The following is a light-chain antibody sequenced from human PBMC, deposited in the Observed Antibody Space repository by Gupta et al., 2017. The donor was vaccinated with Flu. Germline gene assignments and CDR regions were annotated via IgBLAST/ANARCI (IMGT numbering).Light chain of an antibody. Sequence: EIVMTQSPATLSVSPGERVTLSCRASQSVSSNLAWYQQKPGQAPRLLIYASSTRATGVPARFSGSGSGTEFTLTISSRQSEDFAVYYCQQYNNWREYSFGQGTKLEIK. J-gene: IGKJ2*03. CDR1: QSVSSN. V-gene: IGKV3D-15*01. CDR2: ASS. CDR3: QQYNNWREYS.